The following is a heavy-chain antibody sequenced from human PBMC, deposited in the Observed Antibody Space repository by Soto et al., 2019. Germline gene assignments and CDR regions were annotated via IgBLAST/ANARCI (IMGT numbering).Heavy chain of an antibody. Sequence: ASEKVSCKVSGYTITELSMHWVRQAPGKGLEWMGGFDPEDGETIYAQKFQGRVTMTEDTSTDTDYMELSSLRSEDTAVYYCAARRLMVYAIGDFWGPGTLVTVSS. CDR1: GYTITELS. CDR3: AARRLMVYAIGDF. CDR2: FDPEDGET. J-gene: IGHJ4*02. V-gene: IGHV1-24*01. D-gene: IGHD2-8*01.